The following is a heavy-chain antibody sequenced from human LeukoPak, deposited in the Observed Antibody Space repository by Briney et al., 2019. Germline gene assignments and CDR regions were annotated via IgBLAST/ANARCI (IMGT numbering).Heavy chain of an antibody. CDR2: FDPEDGET. D-gene: IGHD2-8*01. J-gene: IGHJ4*02. V-gene: IGHV1-24*01. Sequence: GASVKVSCKVSGYTHTELSMHWVRQAPGKGLEWMGGFDPEDGETIYAQKFQGRVTMTEDTSTDTAYMELSSLRSEDTAVYYCATDWSTNGVCSEWGQGTLVTVSS. CDR1: GYTHTELS. CDR3: ATDWSTNGVCSE.